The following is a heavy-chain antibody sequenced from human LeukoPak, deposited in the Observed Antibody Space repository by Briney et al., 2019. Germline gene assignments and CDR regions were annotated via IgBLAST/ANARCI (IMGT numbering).Heavy chain of an antibody. CDR2: ISYDGITE. D-gene: IGHD3-16*02. J-gene: IGHJ4*02. CDR3: AKGGSYRSQPYFDY. Sequence: PGRSLRLSCAASGFAFSSYAMHWVRQAPGKGLEWVAIISYDGITESYSDSVKGRFTVSRDNSKNTVYLQMNSLRAEDTAVYYCAKGGSYRSQPYFDYWGQGTPVTVSS. CDR1: GFAFSSYA. V-gene: IGHV3-30*04.